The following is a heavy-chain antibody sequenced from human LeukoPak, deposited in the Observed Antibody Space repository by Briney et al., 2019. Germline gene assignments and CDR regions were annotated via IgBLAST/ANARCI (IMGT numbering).Heavy chain of an antibody. V-gene: IGHV3-23*01. D-gene: IGHD6-19*01. Sequence: GGSLRLSCAASGFTFSSYAMNWVRQAPGKGLEWVSVISGGGVSTYYADSVKGRFTISRDNSKNTLYLQMNSLRAEDTAVYYCARGAGIYYTTGWTGWFDPWGQGTLVTVTS. CDR3: ARGAGIYYTTGWTGWFDP. J-gene: IGHJ5*02. CDR1: GFTFSSYA. CDR2: ISGGGVST.